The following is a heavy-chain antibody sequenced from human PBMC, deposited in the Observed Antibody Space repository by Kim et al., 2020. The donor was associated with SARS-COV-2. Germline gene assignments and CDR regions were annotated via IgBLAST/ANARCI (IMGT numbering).Heavy chain of an antibody. D-gene: IGHD3-22*01. V-gene: IGHV1-46*01. Sequence: ASVKVSCKASGYTFTSYYMHWVRQAPGQGLEWMGIINPSGGSTTYAQKFQGRVTMTRDTSTSTVYMELSSLRTEDTAVYYCARPSPYNYDSSGYYEGAFDIRGQGTMVTVSS. J-gene: IGHJ3*02. CDR1: GYTFTSYY. CDR3: ARPSPYNYDSSGYYEGAFDI. CDR2: INPSGGST.